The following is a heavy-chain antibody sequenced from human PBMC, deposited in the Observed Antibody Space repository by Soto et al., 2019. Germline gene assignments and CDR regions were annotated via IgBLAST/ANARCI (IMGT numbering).Heavy chain of an antibody. CDR2: INHSGST. CDR1: GGSFSGYY. CDR3: ARGGRLELRRGRLDY. D-gene: IGHD1-7*01. V-gene: IGHV4-34*01. Sequence: QVQLQQWGAGLLKPSETLSLTCAVYGGSFSGYYWSWIRQPPGKGLEWIGEINHSGSTNYNPSLQSRVTISVDTSKNQFSLKLSSVTAADTAVYYCARGGRLELRRGRLDYWGQGTLVTVSS. J-gene: IGHJ4*02.